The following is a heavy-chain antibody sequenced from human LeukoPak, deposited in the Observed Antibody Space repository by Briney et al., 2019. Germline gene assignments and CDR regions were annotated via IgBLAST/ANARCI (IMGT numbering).Heavy chain of an antibody. D-gene: IGHD3-22*01. Sequence: ASVKVSCKASGYAFTGYYMHWVRQAPGQGLEWMGWINPSSGGTNYAQKFRGRVTMTRDTSISTAYMELSRLRSDDTAVYYCARVTGYMIEDYFDYWGQGTLVTVSS. CDR2: INPSSGGT. CDR1: GYAFTGYY. CDR3: ARVTGYMIEDYFDY. V-gene: IGHV1-2*02. J-gene: IGHJ4*02.